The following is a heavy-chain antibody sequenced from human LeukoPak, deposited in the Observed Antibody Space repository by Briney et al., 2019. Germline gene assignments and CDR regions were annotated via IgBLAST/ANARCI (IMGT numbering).Heavy chain of an antibody. J-gene: IGHJ4*02. D-gene: IGHD2-8*01. CDR1: GVSISGYY. CDR3: ARSSPYCTNGVCYHY. CDR2: IYYNGSG. Sequence: ASDTLSLTCTVSGVSISGYYWSWIRQPPGKGLEWLAYIYYNGSGNYNPSLKSRVIISVDSSKNQFSLKLTSVTAPDTAVYYCARSSPYCTNGVCYHYWGQGPLATVS. V-gene: IGHV4-59*07.